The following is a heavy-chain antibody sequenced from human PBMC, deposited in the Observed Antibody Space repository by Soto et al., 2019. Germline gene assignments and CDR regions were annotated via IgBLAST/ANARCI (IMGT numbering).Heavy chain of an antibody. CDR1: GGSISSGDYY. CDR2: IYYSGST. CDR3: ARDIRYYDFWSGSSAHYYGMDV. D-gene: IGHD3-3*01. J-gene: IGHJ6*02. V-gene: IGHV4-30-4*01. Sequence: SETLSLTCTVSGGSISSGDYYWSWIRQPPGKGLEWIGYIYYSGSTFYNPSLKNRVTISLDTSKIQFSLKLSSVTAADTAVYYCARDIRYYDFWSGSSAHYYGMDVWGPGTTVTVSS.